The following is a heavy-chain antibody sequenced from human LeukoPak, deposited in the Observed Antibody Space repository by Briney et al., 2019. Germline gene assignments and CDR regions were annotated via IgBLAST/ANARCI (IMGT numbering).Heavy chain of an antibody. Sequence: GGSLRLSCAASGFTFDDYGMCCVRQAPGEELEGGSGSNWTGGSTGYADSVKGRFTISRDNAKNSLYLQMNSLTAEDTALYYCARVGGYDYVWGSYRLYNWFDPWGQGTLVTVSS. CDR1: GFTFDDYG. CDR3: ARVGGYDYVWGSYRLYNWFDP. J-gene: IGHJ5*02. V-gene: IGHV3-20*04. D-gene: IGHD3-16*02. CDR2: SNWTGGST.